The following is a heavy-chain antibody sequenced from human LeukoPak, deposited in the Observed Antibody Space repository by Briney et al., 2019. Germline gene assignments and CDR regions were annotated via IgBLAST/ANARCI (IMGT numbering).Heavy chain of an antibody. Sequence: GGSLRLSCAASGFTFSSYWMSWVRQAPGKGLEWVANIEQDGSEKYYVDSVKGRFTISRDNAKNSLYLQMNSLRAEDTAVYYCARVGFPYYYYGMDVWGQGTTVTVSS. J-gene: IGHJ6*02. CDR1: GFTFSSYW. CDR2: IEQDGSEK. V-gene: IGHV3-7*01. D-gene: IGHD3-16*01. CDR3: ARVGFPYYYYGMDV.